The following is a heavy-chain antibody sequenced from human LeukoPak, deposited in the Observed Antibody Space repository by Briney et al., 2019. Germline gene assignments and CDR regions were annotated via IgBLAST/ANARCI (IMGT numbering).Heavy chain of an antibody. J-gene: IGHJ5*01. CDR2: VGVDGSDT. CDR1: GLTFSGYW. V-gene: IGHV3-74*01. CDR3: ARDVPHNWFDS. Sequence: GGSLGLSCAASGLTFSGYWVHWVRQAPGEGLVWVSRVGVDGSDTVYADSVKGRFTISRDDARNTVHLQMNSLRVEDTAVYYCARDVPHNWFDSWGQGVLVTVSS.